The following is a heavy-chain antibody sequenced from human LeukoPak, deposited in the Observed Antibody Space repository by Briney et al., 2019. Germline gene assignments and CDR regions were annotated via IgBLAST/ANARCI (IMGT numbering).Heavy chain of an antibody. J-gene: IGHJ5*02. CDR3: ARDRRYRNGGSCYGWFDP. D-gene: IGHD2-15*01. CDR2: IYSSGNT. Sequence: PSETLSLTCTVSGGSISSYYWNWIRQPAGKGREWIGRIYSSGNTNYNASLKSRVTMSVDTSKNQFSLKLTSLTAADTAVYYCARDRRYRNGGSCYGWFDPWGQGTLVTVSS. CDR1: GGSISSYY. V-gene: IGHV4-4*07.